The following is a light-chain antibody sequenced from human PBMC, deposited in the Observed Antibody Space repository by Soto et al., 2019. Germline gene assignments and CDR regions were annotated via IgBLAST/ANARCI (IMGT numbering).Light chain of an antibody. CDR2: AYI. CDR1: NTNIGAGYD. CDR3: QSYDSSLSAWKV. V-gene: IGLV1-40*01. J-gene: IGLJ3*02. Sequence: QLVLTQPPSVSGAPGQRVSISCTGTNTNIGAGYDVNWYQLLPGTAPKLLIYAYINRPSGVPDRFSGSKSGASAFLVITGLQAEDEADYYCQSYDSSLSAWKVFGGGTKLTVL.